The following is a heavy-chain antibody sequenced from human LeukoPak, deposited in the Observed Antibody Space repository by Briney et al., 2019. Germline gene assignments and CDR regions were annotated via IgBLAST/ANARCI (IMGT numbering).Heavy chain of an antibody. CDR2: IYTSGST. J-gene: IGHJ4*02. D-gene: IGHD6-19*01. Sequence: NSSETLSLTCAVYGGTFTAYYWSWIRQPAGKGLEWIGRIYTSGSTNYNPSLKSRVTMSVDTSKNQFSLKLSSVTAADTAVYYCAREPSSGWSDYWGQGTLVTVSS. CDR3: AREPSSGWSDY. V-gene: IGHV4-4*07. CDR1: GGTFTAYY.